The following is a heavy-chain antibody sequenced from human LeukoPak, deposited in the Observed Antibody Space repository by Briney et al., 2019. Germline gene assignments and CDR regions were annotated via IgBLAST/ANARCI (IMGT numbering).Heavy chain of an antibody. D-gene: IGHD4-17*01. CDR1: GYTFTSYY. J-gene: IGHJ4*02. CDR2: INPSGGST. CDR3: ARDSLYGVVDY. Sequence: ASVKVSCKTSGYTFTSYYIHWVRQAPGQGLEWMGIINPSGGSTSYAQKFQGRVTMIRDTSTSTVYMYLSSLRSEDTAVYYCARDSLYGVVDYWGQGTLVTVSS. V-gene: IGHV1-46*01.